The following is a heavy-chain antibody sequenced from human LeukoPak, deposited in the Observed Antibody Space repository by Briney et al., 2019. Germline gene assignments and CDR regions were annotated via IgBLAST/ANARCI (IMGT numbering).Heavy chain of an antibody. Sequence: SETLSLTCTVSGSSISGYYWNWIRQPAGKGLEWIGRLHPSGATNYNPSLKSRITMSLDTSKNQFSLKLSSVTAADTAVYYCARLNFELGNSAFDIWGQGTMVTVSS. CDR3: ARLNFELGNSAFDI. D-gene: IGHD7-27*01. CDR2: LHPSGAT. J-gene: IGHJ3*02. V-gene: IGHV4-4*07. CDR1: GSSISGYY.